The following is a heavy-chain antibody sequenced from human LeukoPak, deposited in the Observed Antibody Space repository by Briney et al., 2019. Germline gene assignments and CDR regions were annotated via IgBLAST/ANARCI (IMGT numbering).Heavy chain of an antibody. CDR3: VRGDTRDY. V-gene: IGHV3-21*01. Sequence: GGSLRLSCAASGFTFSDSTMNWVRQASGKGLEWVASINSAGSTTHYADSVKGRLTISRDNARNSLYLQLNSLRGEDTAVYYCVRGDTRDYWGQGTLIAVSS. CDR1: GFTFSDST. CDR2: INSAGSTT. J-gene: IGHJ4*02. D-gene: IGHD3-16*01.